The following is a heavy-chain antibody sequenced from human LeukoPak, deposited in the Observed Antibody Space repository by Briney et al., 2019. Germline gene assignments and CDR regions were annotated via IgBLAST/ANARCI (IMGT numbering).Heavy chain of an antibody. J-gene: IGHJ4*02. V-gene: IGHV4-59*08. D-gene: IGHD2-2*01. CDR2: IYYSGST. CDR1: GGSISSYY. Sequence: SETLSLTCTVSGGSISSYYWSWIRQPPGKGPEWIGYIYYSGSTNYNPSLKSRVTISVDPSKNQFSLKLSSVTAADTAVYYCARLRIPARYCSSTSCYELDYWGQGTLVTVSS. CDR3: ARLRIPARYCSSTSCYELDY.